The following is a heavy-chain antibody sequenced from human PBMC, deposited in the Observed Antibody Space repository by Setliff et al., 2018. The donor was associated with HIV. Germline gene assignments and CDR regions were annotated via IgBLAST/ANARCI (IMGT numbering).Heavy chain of an antibody. CDR3: ARYDYGDFDY. CDR1: GGSFTDIGGSFTDYY. D-gene: IGHD4-17*01. Sequence: SETLSLTCAVFGGSFTDIGGSFTDYYWIWIRQPPGKGLEWIGEINHSGSTDYNPSLKSRVTISVDTSKNQFSLNLSSVTAADTAVYYCARYDYGDFDYWGQGTPVTVSS. CDR2: INHSGST. J-gene: IGHJ4*02. V-gene: IGHV4-34*01.